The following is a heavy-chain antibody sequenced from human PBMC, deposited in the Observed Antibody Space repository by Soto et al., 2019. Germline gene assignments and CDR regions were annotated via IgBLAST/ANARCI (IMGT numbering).Heavy chain of an antibody. J-gene: IGHJ2*01. D-gene: IGHD6-6*01. CDR1: GFTFSSNA. V-gene: IGHV3-23*01. Sequence: EVQLLESGGDLAQPGGSLRLSCAASGFTFSSNAMSWVRQAPGKGLEWVSTIGRTGTNTYYADSVKGLFNISRDNSKNTLYVQMNSLRAEDTAVYYCARVYGGSSGLYWYFDFWGRGTLVTVSS. CDR2: IGRTGTNT. CDR3: ARVYGGSSGLYWYFDF.